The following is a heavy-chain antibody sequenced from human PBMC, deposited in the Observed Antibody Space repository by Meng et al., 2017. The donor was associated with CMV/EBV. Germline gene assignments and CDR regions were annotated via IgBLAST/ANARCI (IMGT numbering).Heavy chain of an antibody. CDR3: AKESDSSGYYSYFDY. V-gene: IGHV3-43*01. Sequence: SGFTSDDYTMHWVRRAPGKGLEWVSLISWDGGSTYYADSVKGRFTISRDNSKNSLYLQMNSLRTEDTALYYCAKESDSSGYYSYFDYWGQGTLVTVSS. J-gene: IGHJ4*02. CDR1: GFTSDDYT. CDR2: ISWDGGST. D-gene: IGHD3-22*01.